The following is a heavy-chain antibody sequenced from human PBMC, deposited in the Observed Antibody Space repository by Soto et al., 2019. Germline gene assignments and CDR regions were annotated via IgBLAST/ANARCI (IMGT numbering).Heavy chain of an antibody. V-gene: IGHV4-34*01. CDR1: GGSFSGYY. J-gene: IGHJ4*02. Sequence: SETLSLTCAVYGGSFSGYYWSWIRQPPGKGLEWIGEINHSGSTNYNPSLKSRVTISVDTSKNQFSLKLSSVTAADTAVYYCARGRSDLDDYIWGSYRPPFDDWGQGTLVTVSS. CDR3: ARGRSDLDDYIWGSYRPPFDD. CDR2: INHSGST. D-gene: IGHD3-16*02.